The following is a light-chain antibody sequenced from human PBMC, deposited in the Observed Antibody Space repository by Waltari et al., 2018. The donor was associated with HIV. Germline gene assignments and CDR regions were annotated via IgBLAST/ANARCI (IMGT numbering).Light chain of an antibody. V-gene: IGLV3-9*01. CDR3: QIWDTTVLYV. J-gene: IGLJ1*01. CDR2: RDS. Sequence: SYELTQPPSVSVAPGQTARLTCGGNNIGNKNVPWYQQKQGQAPVLVISRDSNRPSGIPERFFGSNSGDTATLTISRTQAGDEADYYCQIWDTTVLYVFGSGTKLTVL. CDR1: NIGNKN.